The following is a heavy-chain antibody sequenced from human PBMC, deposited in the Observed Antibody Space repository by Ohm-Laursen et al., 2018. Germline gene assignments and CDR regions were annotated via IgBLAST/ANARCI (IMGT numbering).Heavy chain of an antibody. D-gene: IGHD3-16*02. CDR1: GFTFSSYE. CDR3: ARLYDYVWGSYRLYYYYGMDV. CDR2: ISSSGSTI. J-gene: IGHJ6*02. V-gene: IGHV3-48*03. Sequence: GSLRLSCAASGFTFSSYEMNWVRQAPGKGLEWVSYISSSGSTIYYAPSVKGRFTISRDNAKNSLYLQMNSLRAEDTAVYYCARLYDYVWGSYRLYYYYGMDVWGQGTTVTVSS.